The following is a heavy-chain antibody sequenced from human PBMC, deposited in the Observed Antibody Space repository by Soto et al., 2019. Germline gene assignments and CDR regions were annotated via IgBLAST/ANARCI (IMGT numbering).Heavy chain of an antibody. Sequence: QVQLVESGGGVVQPGRSLRLSCAASGFTFSSSTMYWVRQAPGKGLEWVAIISSDENNKYYADSVKGRFIISRDNSKNALYLHINSLRPEDTAVYYCARGGGGKWEPWGQGTLVTVSS. V-gene: IGHV3-30-3*01. CDR1: GFTFSSST. J-gene: IGHJ4*02. D-gene: IGHD1-26*01. CDR2: ISSDENNK. CDR3: ARGGGGKWEP.